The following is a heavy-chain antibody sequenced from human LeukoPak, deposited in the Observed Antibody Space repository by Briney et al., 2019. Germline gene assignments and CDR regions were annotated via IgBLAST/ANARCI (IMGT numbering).Heavy chain of an antibody. D-gene: IGHD6-19*01. Sequence: GGSLRLSCAASGFTFSSYGMHWVRQAPGKGLEWVAVISYDGSNKYYADSVKGRFTISRDNSKNTLYLQMNSLRAEDTAVYYCARTAEQWLVPDAFDIWGQGTMVTVSS. CDR2: ISYDGSNK. V-gene: IGHV3-30*03. CDR3: ARTAEQWLVPDAFDI. CDR1: GFTFSSYG. J-gene: IGHJ3*02.